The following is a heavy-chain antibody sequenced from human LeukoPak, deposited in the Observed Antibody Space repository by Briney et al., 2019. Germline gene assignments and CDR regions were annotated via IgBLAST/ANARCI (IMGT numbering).Heavy chain of an antibody. CDR3: ARGPMVRGVKGQYNWFDP. CDR2: INPNSGGT. D-gene: IGHD3-10*01. Sequence: ASVKVSCKASGYTFTGYYMHWVRQAPGQGLEWMGWINPNSGGTNYAQKFQGWVTMTRDTSISTAYMELSRLRSDDTAVYYCARGPMVRGVKGQYNWFDPWGQGTLVTVSS. CDR1: GYTFTGYY. V-gene: IGHV1-2*04. J-gene: IGHJ5*02.